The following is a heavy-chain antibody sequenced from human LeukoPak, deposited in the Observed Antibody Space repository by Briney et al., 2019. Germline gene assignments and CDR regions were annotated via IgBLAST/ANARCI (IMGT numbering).Heavy chain of an antibody. CDR2: IWYDGSNT. J-gene: IGHJ3*02. V-gene: IGHV3-33*01. Sequence: GRSLRLSCAASGFTFSSYGMHWVRQAPGKGLEWVAAIWYDGSNTYYADSVKGRFTISRDNSKNTLYLQMNSLRAEDTAVYYCARGANYDSSGYYPNDAFDIWGQGTMVTASS. D-gene: IGHD3-22*01. CDR3: ARGANYDSSGYYPNDAFDI. CDR1: GFTFSSYG.